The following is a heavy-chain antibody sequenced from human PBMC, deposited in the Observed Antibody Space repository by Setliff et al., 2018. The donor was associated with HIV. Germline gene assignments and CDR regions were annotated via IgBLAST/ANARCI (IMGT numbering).Heavy chain of an antibody. V-gene: IGHV4-59*01. J-gene: IGHJ4*02. D-gene: IGHD1-1*01. CDR3: ASAGSGTRAPPRY. CDR1: GDSISSYY. Sequence: SETLSLTCTVSGDSISSYYWTWIRQPPGRGLEWIGSIYYSGRTNYNPSLRSRVTISLDTSKNQFSLKLTSVTAADTAVYYCASAGSGTRAPPRYWGQGTLVTVSS. CDR2: IYYSGRT.